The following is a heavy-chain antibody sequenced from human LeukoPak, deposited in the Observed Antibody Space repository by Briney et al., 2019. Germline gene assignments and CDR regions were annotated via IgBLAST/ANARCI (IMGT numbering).Heavy chain of an antibody. D-gene: IGHD7-27*01. CDR2: ISTSGHST. Sequence: PGGSLRLSCAASEFTFSSYAMTWVRQAPGKGLEWVSAISTSGHSTYYADSVKGRFTISRDNSRNTLYLQMNTLRAEDTAVYYCARTGSYLDYWGQGTLVTVSS. J-gene: IGHJ4*02. CDR1: EFTFSSYA. CDR3: ARTGSYLDY. V-gene: IGHV3-23*01.